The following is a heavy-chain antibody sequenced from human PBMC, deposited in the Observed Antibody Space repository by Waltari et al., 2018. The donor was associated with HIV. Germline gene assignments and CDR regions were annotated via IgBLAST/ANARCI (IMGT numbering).Heavy chain of an antibody. V-gene: IGHV1-2*02. Sequence: QVQLVQSGAEVKKPGASVKVSCKASGYTFTGYYMHWVRQAPGQGLEWMGWNNPNSGGTNYAQKFQGRVTRTRDTSISTAYMELSRLRSDDTAVYYCARDRARTTDYYYYGMDVWGQGTTVTVSS. CDR2: NNPNSGGT. J-gene: IGHJ6*02. CDR3: ARDRARTTDYYYYGMDV. D-gene: IGHD1-7*01. CDR1: GYTFTGYY.